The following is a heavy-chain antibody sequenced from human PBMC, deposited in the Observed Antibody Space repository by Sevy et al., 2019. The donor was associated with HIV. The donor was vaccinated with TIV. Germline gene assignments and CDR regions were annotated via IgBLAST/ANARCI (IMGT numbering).Heavy chain of an antibody. V-gene: IGHV1-24*01. Sequence: ASVKVSCKVSGYTLTQFSMNWVRQAPGKGLEWMATFDPEDGRTIYAQKFQGRVIMTGDTSTDTAYMELNSLRSDDTAVYYCATTKDYYDSSGYPFDYWGQGTLVTVSS. CDR3: ATTKDYYDSSGYPFDY. D-gene: IGHD3-22*01. CDR1: GYTLTQFS. J-gene: IGHJ4*02. CDR2: FDPEDGRT.